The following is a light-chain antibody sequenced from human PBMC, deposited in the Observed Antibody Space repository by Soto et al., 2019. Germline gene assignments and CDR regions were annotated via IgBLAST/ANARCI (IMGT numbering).Light chain of an antibody. CDR2: DAS. J-gene: IGKJ4*01. CDR3: QQYNSSST. V-gene: IGKV1-5*01. CDR1: QSISSW. Sequence: DIQMTQSPSTLSASVGDRVTITCRASQSISSWLAWYQKKPGKAPKLLIYDASSLESGVPSRFSGSGSGTEFTLTISLLQPDNFATYYCQQYNSSSTFGGGTKVEIK.